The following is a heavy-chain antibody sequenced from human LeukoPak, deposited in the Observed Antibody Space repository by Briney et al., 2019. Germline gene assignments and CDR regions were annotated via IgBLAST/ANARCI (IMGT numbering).Heavy chain of an antibody. V-gene: IGHV4-39*01. CDR2: IYYSGST. Sequence: SETLSLTCTVSGGSISSSSYYWGWIRQPPGKGLEWIGSIYYSGSTYYNPSLKSRVTISVDTSKNQFSLKLSSVTAADTAVYYCWVRIRGVIDDYWGQGTLVTVSS. CDR1: GGSISSSSYY. CDR3: WVRIRGVIDDY. D-gene: IGHD3-10*01. J-gene: IGHJ4*02.